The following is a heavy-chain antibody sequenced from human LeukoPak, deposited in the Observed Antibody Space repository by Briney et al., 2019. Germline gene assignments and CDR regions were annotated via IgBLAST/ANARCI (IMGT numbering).Heavy chain of an antibody. CDR1: GYTFTSYD. J-gene: IGHJ4*02. CDR2: MNPNSGNT. Sequence: ASVKVSCKASGYTFTSYDINWVRQATGQGLEWMGWMNPNSGNTGYAQKFQGRVTMTRNTSISTAYMELSSLRSEDTAVYYCARVPQNEQWLTSFDYWAREPWSPSPQ. CDR3: ARVPQNEQWLTSFDY. V-gene: IGHV1-8*01. D-gene: IGHD6-19*01.